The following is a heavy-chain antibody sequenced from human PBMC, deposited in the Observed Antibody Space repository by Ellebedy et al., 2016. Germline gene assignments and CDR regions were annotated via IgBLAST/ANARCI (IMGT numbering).Heavy chain of an antibody. J-gene: IGHJ5*02. CDR1: GFTFNIAG. D-gene: IGHD3-3*01. CDR2: IVFSGTAT. CDR3: ARDGSEWSRDL. V-gene: IGHV3-21*01. Sequence: GGSLRLSXAASGFTFNIAGMTWVRQVPGKGLEWVATIVFSGTATYYSDSVKGRFIISRDNAKNSLFLQMNSLRVEDTAVYYCARDGSEWSRDLWGQGTLVTVSS.